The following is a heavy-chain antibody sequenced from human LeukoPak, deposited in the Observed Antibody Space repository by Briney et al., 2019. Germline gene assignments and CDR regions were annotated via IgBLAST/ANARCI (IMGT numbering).Heavy chain of an antibody. J-gene: IGHJ4*02. CDR2: IYSGGTT. V-gene: IGHV3-53*01. D-gene: IGHD6-13*01. Sequence: GGSLRLSCAASGFTASSNSMSWVRQAPGKGLEWVSVIYSGGTTYYADSVKGRFTISRDNSKNTLCLQMNSLRAEDTAVYYCARGAYSSSWYFDYWGQGTLVTVSS. CDR1: GFTASSNS. CDR3: ARGAYSSSWYFDY.